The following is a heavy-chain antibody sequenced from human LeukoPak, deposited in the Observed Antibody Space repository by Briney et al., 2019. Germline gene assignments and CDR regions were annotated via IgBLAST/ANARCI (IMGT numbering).Heavy chain of an antibody. Sequence: ASVKVSCKASGYTFTGYYMHWVRQAPGQGLEWMEWINLNSGGTRYAQNFQGRVTLARDTSISTAYMDLNSLRSDDTAVYYCARDKAVTPGLVLDYWGQGTLVTVSS. J-gene: IGHJ4*02. CDR1: GYTFTGYY. CDR2: INLNSGGT. CDR3: ARDKAVTPGLVLDY. V-gene: IGHV1-2*02. D-gene: IGHD6-19*01.